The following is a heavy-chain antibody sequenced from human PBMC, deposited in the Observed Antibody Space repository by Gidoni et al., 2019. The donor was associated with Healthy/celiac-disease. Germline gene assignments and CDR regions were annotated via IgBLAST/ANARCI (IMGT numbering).Heavy chain of an antibody. CDR3: TRGGLTGTTDYSMDV. D-gene: IGHD1-7*01. V-gene: IGHV3-73*02. CDR1: GFPFSGSA. Sequence: EVQLVESGGGLVKPGGSRKLSCAASGFPFSGSAMHWVRQASGKGLEWVGRIRSKANSYATAYAASVKGRFTISRDDSKNTAYLQMNSLKTEDTAVYYCTRGGLTGTTDYSMDVWGQGTTVTVSS. J-gene: IGHJ6*02. CDR2: IRSKANSYAT.